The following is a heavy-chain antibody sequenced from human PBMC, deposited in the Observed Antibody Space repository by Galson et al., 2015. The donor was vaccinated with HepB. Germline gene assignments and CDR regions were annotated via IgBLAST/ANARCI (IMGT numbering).Heavy chain of an antibody. Sequence: LRLSCAASGFTFSSYGMHWVRQAPGKGLEWVAVIWYDGSNKYYADSVKGRFTISRDNSKNTLYLQMNSLRAEDTAVYYCARDHENYDILTGYYSYYYYYGMDVWGQGTTVTVSS. D-gene: IGHD3-9*01. CDR2: IWYDGSNK. J-gene: IGHJ6*02. V-gene: IGHV3-33*01. CDR1: GFTFSSYG. CDR3: ARDHENYDILTGYYSYYYYYGMDV.